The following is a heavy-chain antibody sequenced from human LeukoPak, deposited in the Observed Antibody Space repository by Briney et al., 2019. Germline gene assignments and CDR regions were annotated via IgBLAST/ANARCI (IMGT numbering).Heavy chain of an antibody. CDR2: IYYSGST. D-gene: IGHD3-3*01. V-gene: IGHV4-59*01. CDR3: ARDSLTIHAFDI. Sequence: SETLSLTCTVSGGSISSYYWSWIRQPPGKGLGWIGYIYYSGSTNYNPSLKSRVTISVDTSKNQFSLKLSSVTAADTAVYYCARDSLTIHAFDIWGQGTMVTVSS. J-gene: IGHJ3*02. CDR1: GGSISSYY.